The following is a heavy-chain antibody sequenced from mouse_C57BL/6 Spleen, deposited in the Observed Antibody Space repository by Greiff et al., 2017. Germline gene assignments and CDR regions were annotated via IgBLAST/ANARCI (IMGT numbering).Heavy chain of an antibody. V-gene: IGHV5-6*02. CDR3: ARQGYYGSSLDYFDY. Sequence: DVKLVESGGDLVKPGGSLKLSCAASGFTFSSYGMSWVRQTPDKRLEWVATISSGGSYTYYPASVKGRFTISRDNAKNTLYLQMSRLTSEDTSMYYCARQGYYGSSLDYFDYWGQGTTLTVSS. CDR2: ISSGGSYT. J-gene: IGHJ2*01. D-gene: IGHD1-1*01. CDR1: GFTFSSYG.